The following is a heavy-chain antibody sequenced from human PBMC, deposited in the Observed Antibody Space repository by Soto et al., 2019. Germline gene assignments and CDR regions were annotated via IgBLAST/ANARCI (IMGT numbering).Heavy chain of an antibody. D-gene: IGHD1-26*01. CDR3: ARDVRELLFMGLAFDI. Sequence: QVQLVQSGAEVKKPGASVKVSCKASGYTFTSYGISWVRQAPGQGLEWMGWISAYNGNTNYAQKLQGRLTMTTDTSTSTAYMELRSLGSDDTAVYYCARDVRELLFMGLAFDIWGQGTMVTVSS. J-gene: IGHJ3*02. CDR2: ISAYNGNT. V-gene: IGHV1-18*01. CDR1: GYTFTSYG.